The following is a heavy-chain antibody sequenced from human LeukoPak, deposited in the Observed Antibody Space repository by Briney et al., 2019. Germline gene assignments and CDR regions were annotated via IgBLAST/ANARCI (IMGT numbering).Heavy chain of an antibody. CDR3: ARDQRDIVVVPAAIRSYYYYYYMDV. Sequence: SVKVSCKASGYTFTSYGISWVRQAPGQGLEWMGGIIPIFGTANYAQKFQGRVTITADESTSTAYMELSSLRSEDTAVYYCARDQRDIVVVPAAIRSYYYYYYMDVWGKGTTVTVSS. D-gene: IGHD2-2*02. CDR1: GYTFTSYG. CDR2: IIPIFGTA. J-gene: IGHJ6*03. V-gene: IGHV1-69*13.